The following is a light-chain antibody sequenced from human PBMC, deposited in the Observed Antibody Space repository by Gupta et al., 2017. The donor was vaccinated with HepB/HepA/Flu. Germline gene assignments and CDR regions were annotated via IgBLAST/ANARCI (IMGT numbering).Light chain of an antibody. CDR1: QSVSSY. V-gene: IGKV3-11*01. CDR2: DAS. J-gene: IGKJ2*02. CDR3: QQRSNCPCN. Sequence: EIVLTQSPATLSLSPGERATLSCRASQSVSSYLAWYQQKPGQAPRLLIYDASNRATGIPARFSGSGSGTDFTLTISSLEPEDFAVYYCQQRSNCPCNFGQGTKMEIK.